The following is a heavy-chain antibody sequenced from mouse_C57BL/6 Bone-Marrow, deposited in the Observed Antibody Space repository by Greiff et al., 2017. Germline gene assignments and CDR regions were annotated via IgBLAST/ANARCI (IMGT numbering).Heavy chain of an antibody. CDR3: ARDATVVVSYWYFDG. V-gene: IGHV5-4*01. CDR2: ISDGGSYT. CDR1: GFTFSSYA. Sequence: EVKVVESGGGLVKPGGSLKLSCAASGFTFSSYAMSWVRQTPEKRLEWVATISDGGSYTYYPDNVKGRFTISRDNAKNNLYLQMSHLKSEDTAMYYCARDATVVVSYWYFDGWGTGTTVTVSS. D-gene: IGHD1-1*01. J-gene: IGHJ1*03.